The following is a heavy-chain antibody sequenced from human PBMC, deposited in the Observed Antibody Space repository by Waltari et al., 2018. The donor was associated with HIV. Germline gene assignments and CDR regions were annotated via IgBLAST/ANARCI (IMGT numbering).Heavy chain of an antibody. CDR2: ISNSGDII. D-gene: IGHD3-22*01. CDR3: ARDRWYYFDTSDYFYDY. V-gene: IGHV3-11*01. CDR1: RFPFSDYS. Sequence: QVQLVESGGGLVKPGGSLRLSCAASRFPFSDYSMSWIRQAPGKGLEWISYISNSGDIIYYADSVKGRFTISRDNAKNSLYLQMNSLRAEDTAVYYCARDRWYYFDTSDYFYDYWGQGTLVTVSS. J-gene: IGHJ4*02.